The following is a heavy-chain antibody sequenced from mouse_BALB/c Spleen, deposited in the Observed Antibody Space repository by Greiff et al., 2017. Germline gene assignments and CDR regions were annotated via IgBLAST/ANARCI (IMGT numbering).Heavy chain of an antibody. V-gene: IGHV5-12-2*01. CDR1: GFTFSSYT. D-gene: IGHD2-3*01. CDR2: ISNGGGST. Sequence: DVKLVESGGGLVQPGGSLKLSCAASGFTFSSYTMSWVRQTPEKRLEWVAYISNGGGSTYYPDTVKGRFTISRDNAKNTLYLQMSSLKSEDTAMYYCARDDGYYPRFAYWGQGTLVTVSA. CDR3: ARDDGYYPRFAY. J-gene: IGHJ3*01.